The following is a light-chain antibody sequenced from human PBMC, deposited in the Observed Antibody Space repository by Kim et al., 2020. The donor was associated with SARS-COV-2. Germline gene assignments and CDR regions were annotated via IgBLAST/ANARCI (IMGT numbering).Light chain of an antibody. CDR1: QDIANS. CDR2: AAS. V-gene: IGKV1-27*01. CDR3: QKYNSAPWT. J-gene: IGKJ1*01. Sequence: ASVGDRVTITCRASQDIANSLAWYQQKPGKVPQVLIYAASTLQSGVPSRFSGSGSGTEFTLTIGSLQTEDVATSYCQKYNSAPWTFGPGTKVDIK.